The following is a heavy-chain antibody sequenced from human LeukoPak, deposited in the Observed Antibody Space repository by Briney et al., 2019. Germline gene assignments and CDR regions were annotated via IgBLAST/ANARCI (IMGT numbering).Heavy chain of an antibody. CDR2: IYYSGST. CDR1: GGSISSSNYY. J-gene: IGHJ4*02. Sequence: SETLSLTCTVSGGSISSSNYYWGWIRQPPGKGLEWIGNIYYSGSTYYNPSLKSRVTISVETSKNQFSLKLSPVTAADTAVYYCARREVGFDYWGQGTLVTVSS. D-gene: IGHD1-26*01. V-gene: IGHV4-39*01. CDR3: ARREVGFDY.